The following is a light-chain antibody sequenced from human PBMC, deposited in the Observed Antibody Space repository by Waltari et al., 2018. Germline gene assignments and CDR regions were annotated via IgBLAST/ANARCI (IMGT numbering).Light chain of an antibody. CDR3: QAWDSNTVI. V-gene: IGLV3-1*01. CDR1: KWGYSY. J-gene: IGLJ2*01. Sequence: SYDLTQPPSVSVSPGQTASIPCVGDKWGYSYVSWSQQRPGHSPGLVIYEPRRRPSGIPERFSGSDSGNTATLTISGTQAMDEADYYCQAWDSNTVIFGGGTKLTVL. CDR2: EPR.